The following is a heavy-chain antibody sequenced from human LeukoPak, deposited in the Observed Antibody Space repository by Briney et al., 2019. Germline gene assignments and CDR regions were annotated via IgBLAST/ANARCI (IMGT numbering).Heavy chain of an antibody. V-gene: IGHV3-43D*03. D-gene: IGHD4-17*01. Sequence: GGSLRLSCAASGFTFDDYAMHWVRQAPGKGLEWVSLITWDGGSTRYVDSVKGRFTMSRDNNKNSLYLQMNGLRAEDTALCYCAKDFRRMTTVTSGAYFDYWGQGTLVTVSS. CDR1: GFTFDDYA. CDR2: ITWDGGST. CDR3: AKDFRRMTTVTSGAYFDY. J-gene: IGHJ4*02.